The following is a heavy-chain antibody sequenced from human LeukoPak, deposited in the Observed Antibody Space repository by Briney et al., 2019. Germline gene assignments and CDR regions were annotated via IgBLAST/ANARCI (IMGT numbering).Heavy chain of an antibody. CDR3: AKAPVHSSGWYGEYY. CDR1: GFSLSAYW. Sequence: TGGSLRLSCAASGFSLSAYWMTWVRQAPGKGLEWVSAISGSGGSTYYADSVKGRFTISRDNSKNTLYLQMNSLRAEDTAVYYCAKAPVHSSGWYGEYYWGQGTLVTVSS. CDR2: ISGSGGST. V-gene: IGHV3-23*01. J-gene: IGHJ4*02. D-gene: IGHD6-19*01.